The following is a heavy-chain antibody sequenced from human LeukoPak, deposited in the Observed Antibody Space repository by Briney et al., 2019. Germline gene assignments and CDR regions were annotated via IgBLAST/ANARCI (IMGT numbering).Heavy chain of an antibody. D-gene: IGHD4-23*01. Sequence: SVKVSCKASGGTFSSYAISWVRQAPGQGLEWMGGIIPIFGTANYAQKFQGRVTITADESTSTDYMELSRLTSEHTAVYYCARRNLSISYGGNAPTGWFDPWGQGTLVTVSS. CDR2: IIPIFGTA. CDR3: ARRNLSISYGGNAPTGWFDP. V-gene: IGHV1-69*13. J-gene: IGHJ5*02. CDR1: GGTFSSYA.